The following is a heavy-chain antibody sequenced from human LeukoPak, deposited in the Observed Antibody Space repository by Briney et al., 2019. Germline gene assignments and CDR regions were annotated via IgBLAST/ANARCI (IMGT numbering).Heavy chain of an antibody. D-gene: IGHD3-10*01. V-gene: IGHV3-48*03. CDR3: AREGVRGMDV. J-gene: IGHJ6*02. CDR1: GFTFSSYE. Sequence: PGGSLRLSCAASGFTFSSYEMNWVRQAPGKELEWVSYISSSGSTIYYADSVKGRFTISRDNAKNSLYLQMNSLRAEDTAVYYCAREGVRGMDVWGQGTTVTVSS. CDR2: ISSSGSTI.